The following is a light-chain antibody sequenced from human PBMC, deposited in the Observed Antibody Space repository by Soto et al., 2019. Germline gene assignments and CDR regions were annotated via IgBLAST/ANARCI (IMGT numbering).Light chain of an antibody. Sequence: QSVLTQSPSASASLGASVKLTCTLSSGHSNYVIAWHQQQPEKGPRYLMKLNSDGSHSKGDGIPDRFSGSSSGAERYLTIYSLQSVDEADYYCQTWDTGIRVFGGGTKLTVL. CDR3: QTWDTGIRV. J-gene: IGLJ2*01. V-gene: IGLV4-69*01. CDR2: LNSDGSH. CDR1: SGHSNYV.